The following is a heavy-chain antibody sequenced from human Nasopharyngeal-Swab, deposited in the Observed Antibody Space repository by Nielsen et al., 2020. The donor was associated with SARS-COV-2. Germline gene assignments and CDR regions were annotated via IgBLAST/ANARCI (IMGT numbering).Heavy chain of an antibody. CDR1: GFTFSSYW. CDR3: ARQTSNPYYYYYYMDV. D-gene: IGHD4-11*01. J-gene: IGHJ6*03. CDR2: IKQDGSEK. Sequence: GGSLRLSCAAFGFTFSSYWMSWVRQAPGKGREWVANIKQDGSEKYYVDSVKGRFTISRDNAKNSLYLQMNSLRAEDTAVYYCARQTSNPYYYYYYMDVWGKGTTVTVSS. V-gene: IGHV3-7*01.